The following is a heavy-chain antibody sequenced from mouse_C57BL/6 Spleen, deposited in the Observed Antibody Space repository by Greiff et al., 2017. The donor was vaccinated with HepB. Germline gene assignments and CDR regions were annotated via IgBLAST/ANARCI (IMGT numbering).Heavy chain of an antibody. Sequence: VQLKESGAELVRPGASVKLSCTASGFNIKDDYMHWVKQRPEQGLEWIGWIDPENGDTEYASKFQGKATITADTSSNTAYLQLSSLTSEDTAVYYCTTPSYYSAWFAYGGKGTLVTVSA. CDR1: GFNIKDDY. J-gene: IGHJ3*01. CDR2: IDPENGDT. CDR3: TTPSYYSAWFAY. V-gene: IGHV14-4*01. D-gene: IGHD2-12*01.